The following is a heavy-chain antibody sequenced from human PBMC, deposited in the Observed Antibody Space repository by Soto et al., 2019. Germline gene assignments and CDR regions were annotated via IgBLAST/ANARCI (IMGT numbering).Heavy chain of an antibody. CDR3: TRSLGYCSGCTCYFGGNWFAP. CDR2: INPSGGSA. J-gene: IGHJ5*02. D-gene: IGHD2-15*01. Sequence: GASVKVSCKASGYTFTNYYMHWVRQAPGQGPEWMGMINPSGGSAIYTQKFQGRVTMTRDTSTSTVYMELSSLRSEDTAVYYCTRSLGYCSGCTCYFGGNWFAPWGQGSLVPVSS. CDR1: GYTFTNYY. V-gene: IGHV1-46*03.